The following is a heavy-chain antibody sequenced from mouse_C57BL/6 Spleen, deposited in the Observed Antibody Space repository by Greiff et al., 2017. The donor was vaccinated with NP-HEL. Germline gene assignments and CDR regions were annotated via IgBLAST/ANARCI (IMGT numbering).Heavy chain of an antibody. D-gene: IGHD1-1*01. CDR2: INPSNGGT. CDR1: GYTFTSYW. Sequence: QVQLQQPGTELVKPGASVKLSCKASGYTFTSYWMHWVKQRPGQGLEWIGNINPSNGGTNYNEKFKSKATLTVDKSSSTAYMQLSSLTSEDSAVYYCASYGSSYPYWYFDVWGTGTTVTVSS. V-gene: IGHV1-53*01. CDR3: ASYGSSYPYWYFDV. J-gene: IGHJ1*03.